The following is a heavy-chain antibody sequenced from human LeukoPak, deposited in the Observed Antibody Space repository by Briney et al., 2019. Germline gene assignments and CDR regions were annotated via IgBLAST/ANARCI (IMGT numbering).Heavy chain of an antibody. D-gene: IGHD5-18*01. Sequence: PSETLSLTCAVYGGSFSGYYWSWIRQPPGKGLEWIGEINHSGSTDYNPSLKSRVTISVDTSKNQFSLKLSSVTAADTAVYYCARGIQLWSPYDAFDIWGQGTMVTVSS. CDR1: GGSFSGYY. J-gene: IGHJ3*02. CDR3: ARGIQLWSPYDAFDI. CDR2: INHSGST. V-gene: IGHV4-34*01.